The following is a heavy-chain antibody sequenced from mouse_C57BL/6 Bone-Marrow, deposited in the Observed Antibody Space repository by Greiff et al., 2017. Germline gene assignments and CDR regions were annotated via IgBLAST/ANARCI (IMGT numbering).Heavy chain of an antibody. V-gene: IGHV1-66*01. CDR3: AREDSSYAMDY. Sequence: VKLQQSGPELVKPGASVKISCKASGYSFTSYYIHWVKQRPGQGLEWIGWIYPGSGNTKYNEKFKGKATLTADTSSSTAYMQLSSLTSEDSAVYYCAREDSSYAMDYWGQGTSVTVSS. CDR1: GYSFTSYY. CDR2: IYPGSGNT. J-gene: IGHJ4*01. D-gene: IGHD3-2*02.